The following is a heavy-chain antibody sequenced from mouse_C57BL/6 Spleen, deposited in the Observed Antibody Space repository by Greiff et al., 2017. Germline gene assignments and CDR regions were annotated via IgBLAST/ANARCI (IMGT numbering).Heavy chain of an antibody. D-gene: IGHD4-1*01. CDR1: GYSITSGYY. CDR2: ISYDGSN. CDR3: ARESGELTGNAMDY. V-gene: IGHV3-6*01. Sequence: EVQRVESGPGLVKPSQSLSLTCSVTGYSITSGYYWNWIRQFPGNKLEWMGYISYDGSNNYNPSLKNRISITRDTSKNQFFMKLNSVTTEDTATYYCARESGELTGNAMDYWGQGTSVTVSS. J-gene: IGHJ4*01.